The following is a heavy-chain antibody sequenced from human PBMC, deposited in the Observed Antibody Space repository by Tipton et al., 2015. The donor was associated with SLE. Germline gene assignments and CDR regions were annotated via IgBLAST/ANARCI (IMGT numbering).Heavy chain of an antibody. D-gene: IGHD3-10*01. CDR3: ARGFGYYYNYLDV. Sequence: TLSLTCTVSGGSISLYYWSWIRQPPEKGLEWIGHIYYSGSTNYSPSLKSRVTMSVDTSNNHFSLKLSSVTAADTAVYFCARGFGYYYNYLDVWGKGTTVIVSS. V-gene: IGHV4-59*01. CDR2: IYYSGST. J-gene: IGHJ6*03. CDR1: GGSISLYY.